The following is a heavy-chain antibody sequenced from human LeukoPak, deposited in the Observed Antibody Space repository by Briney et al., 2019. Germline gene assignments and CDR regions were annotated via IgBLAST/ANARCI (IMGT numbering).Heavy chain of an antibody. CDR1: GDRVSSSGVA. D-gene: IGHD3-3*02. Sequence: SQTLSLTCAISGDRVSSSGVAWNWIRQSPSRGLEWLGRTYFRTKWSNDYAESVRSRLIINADTSKNQFSLQLNSVTPEDTAVYYCARGKHSAFDIWGQGTMVTVPS. CDR2: TYFRTKWSN. CDR3: ARGKHSAFDI. V-gene: IGHV6-1*01. J-gene: IGHJ3*02.